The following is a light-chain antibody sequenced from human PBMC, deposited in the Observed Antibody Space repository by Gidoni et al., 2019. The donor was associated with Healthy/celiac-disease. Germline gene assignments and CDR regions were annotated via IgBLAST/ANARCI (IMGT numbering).Light chain of an antibody. Sequence: EIVLTQSPGTLSLSPGDSATLSCRASQSVYSNYLAWYQQRPGQSPRLLIYGASNRATGIPERFSGSGSGTDFTLSISRLEPEDFGVYYCQQYGGSPAAYTFGQGTKLEIK. CDR2: GAS. V-gene: IGKV3-20*01. CDR3: QQYGGSPAAYT. CDR1: QSVYSNY. J-gene: IGKJ2*01.